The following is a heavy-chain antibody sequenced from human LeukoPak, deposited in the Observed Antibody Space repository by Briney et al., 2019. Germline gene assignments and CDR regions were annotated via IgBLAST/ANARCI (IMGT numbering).Heavy chain of an antibody. CDR2: ISYSGRP. CDR1: GGYISNSSYY. J-gene: IGHJ4*02. V-gene: IGHV4-39*01. CDR3: ATFEGGNSDY. Sequence: SDTLSLTCTVWGGYISNSSYYWGCIRPPPGEGVAWIGSISYSGRPSKIPSPKSRATISVNTSKNQFSLKPRTGTAADAAVYYCATFEGGNSDYWGQASLVTVYS. D-gene: IGHD4-23*01.